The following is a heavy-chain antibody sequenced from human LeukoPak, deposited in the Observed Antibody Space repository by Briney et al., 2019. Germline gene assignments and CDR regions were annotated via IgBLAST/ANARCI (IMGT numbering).Heavy chain of an antibody. J-gene: IGHJ4*02. CDR3: ARLSCGSTSCPFDY. Sequence: SETLSLTCTVSGGSISSGGYYWSWIRQPPGKGLEWFGYIYYTGSTYYNPSLKSRVTISVDTSKNQFSLKLSSVTAADTAVYYCARLSCGSTSCPFDYWGQGTLVTVSS. CDR1: GGSISSGGYY. CDR2: IYYTGST. D-gene: IGHD2-2*01. V-gene: IGHV4-31*03.